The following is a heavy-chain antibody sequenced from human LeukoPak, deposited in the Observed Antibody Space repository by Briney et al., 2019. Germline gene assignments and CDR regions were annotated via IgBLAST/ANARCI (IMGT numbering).Heavy chain of an antibody. Sequence: SETLSLTCTVSGGSISSYYWSWIRQPPGKGLEWVGYISYSGITSYNPSLKSRVTISVDTSKNQFSLKLTSVIAADTAVYYCARYYYDSSVYYYYLDYWGQGTLVTVSS. J-gene: IGHJ4*02. CDR2: ISYSGIT. D-gene: IGHD3-22*01. CDR1: GGSISSYY. CDR3: ARYYYDSSVYYYYLDY. V-gene: IGHV4-59*01.